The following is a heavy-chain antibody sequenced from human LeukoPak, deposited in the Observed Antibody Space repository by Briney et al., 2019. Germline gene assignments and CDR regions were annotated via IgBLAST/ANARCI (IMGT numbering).Heavy chain of an antibody. CDR2: IYYSGST. CDR1: GGSISSYY. V-gene: IGHV4-59*01. J-gene: IGHJ6*02. CDR3: ARDPVQYYGMDV. Sequence: SETLSLTCTVSGGSISSYYWSWIRQPPGKGLEWIGYIYYSGSTNYNPSLKSRVTISVDTSKNQFSLKLSSVTAADTAVYYCARDPVQYYGMDVWGQGTTVTVSS. D-gene: IGHD1-1*01.